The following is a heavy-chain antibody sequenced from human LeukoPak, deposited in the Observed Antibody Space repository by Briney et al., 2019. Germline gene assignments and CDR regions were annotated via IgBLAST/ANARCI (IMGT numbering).Heavy chain of an antibody. Sequence: ASVKVSCKASGYTFTSYGISWVRQAPGQGLEWMGWISAYNGNTNYAQKLQGRVTMTTDTSTSTAYMELRSLRSDDTAVYYCARDQSRAGYNRFDYWGQGTLVTVSS. V-gene: IGHV1-18*01. CDR2: ISAYNGNT. CDR3: ARDQSRAGYNRFDY. CDR1: GYTFTSYG. D-gene: IGHD5-24*01. J-gene: IGHJ4*02.